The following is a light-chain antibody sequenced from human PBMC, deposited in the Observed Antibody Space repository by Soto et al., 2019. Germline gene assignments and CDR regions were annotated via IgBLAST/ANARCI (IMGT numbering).Light chain of an antibody. CDR3: QQYNSFSPLT. CDR1: QSISIW. Sequence: DIQMTQSPSTLSASVGDRVTITCRASQSISIWLTWYQRKPGKAPNLLIYDASSLQSGVPSRFSGSGSGTEFTLTISGLQPDDFATYYCQQYNSFSPLTFGQGTKVEIK. J-gene: IGKJ2*01. CDR2: DAS. V-gene: IGKV1-5*01.